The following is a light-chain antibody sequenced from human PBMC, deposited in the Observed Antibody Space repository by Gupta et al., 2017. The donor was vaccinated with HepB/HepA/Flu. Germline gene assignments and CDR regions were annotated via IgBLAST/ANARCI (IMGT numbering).Light chain of an antibody. CDR2: DAS. CDR1: QSVSSY. CDR3: QQRSKDIT. J-gene: IGKJ5*01. Sequence: EIVLTQSPATLSLSPGERATLSCRASQSVSSYLAWYQQKPGQAPRLLIYDASNRATGIPARFSGSGYGTDFTLTSSRREPEDFAVYYWQQRSKDITFGQGTRLEIK. V-gene: IGKV3-11*01.